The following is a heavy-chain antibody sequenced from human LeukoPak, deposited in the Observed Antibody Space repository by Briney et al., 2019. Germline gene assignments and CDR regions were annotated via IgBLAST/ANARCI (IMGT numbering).Heavy chain of an antibody. J-gene: IGHJ6*02. Sequence: ASVKVSCKASGGTFSSYAISWVRQAPGQGLEWMGGIIPIFGTANYAQKFQGRVTITADESTSTAYMELSSLGSEDTAVYYCARFLVAAPLYYGMDVWGQGTTVTVSS. CDR3: ARFLVAAPLYYGMDV. CDR1: GGTFSSYA. D-gene: IGHD6-13*01. V-gene: IGHV1-69*13. CDR2: IIPIFGTA.